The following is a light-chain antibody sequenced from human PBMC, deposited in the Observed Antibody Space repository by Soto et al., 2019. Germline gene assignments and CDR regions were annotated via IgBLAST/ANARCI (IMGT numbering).Light chain of an antibody. CDR1: TSDVGTYNL. J-gene: IGLJ2*01. V-gene: IGLV2-23*02. CDR3: SSYAGGNTAV. CDR2: EVT. Sequence: QSALTQPASVSGSPGQSITISCTGTTSDVGTYNLVSWYQQHPDKAPKLMIYEVTKRPSGVSNRFSGSKSGNTASLTISGLPADDEADYYCSSYAGGNTAVFGGGTKVTVL.